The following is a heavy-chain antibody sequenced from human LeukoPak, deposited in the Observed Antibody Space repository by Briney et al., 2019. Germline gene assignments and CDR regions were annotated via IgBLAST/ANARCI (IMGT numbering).Heavy chain of an antibody. CDR2: IYYSGST. V-gene: IGHV4-59*08. D-gene: IGHD6-6*01. Sequence: SETLSLTCTVSGGSISSYYWSWIRQPPGKGLEWIGYIYYSGSTNYNPSLKSRVTISVDTSKNQFSLKLSSVTAADTAVYYCARRFPLCMYSSSSRYYYGMDVWGQGTTVTVSS. CDR1: GGSISSYY. CDR3: ARRFPLCMYSSSSRYYYGMDV. J-gene: IGHJ6*02.